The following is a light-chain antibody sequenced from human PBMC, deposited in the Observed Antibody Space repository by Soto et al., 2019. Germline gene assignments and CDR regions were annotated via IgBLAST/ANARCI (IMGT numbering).Light chain of an antibody. CDR2: GAS. CDR1: QSVSSSY. V-gene: IGKV3-20*01. J-gene: IGKJ1*01. Sequence: EIVLTQSPGTLSLSPGERATLSCRASQSVSSSYLAWYQQKPGQAPRLLIYGASSRATGIPDRSSGSGSGTDFTLIISGLEPEDFAVCYCQQYGTSPATFGQGTKVDIK. CDR3: QQYGTSPAT.